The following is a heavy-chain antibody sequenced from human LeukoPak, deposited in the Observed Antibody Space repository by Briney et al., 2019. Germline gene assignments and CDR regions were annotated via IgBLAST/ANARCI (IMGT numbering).Heavy chain of an antibody. CDR3: ARAPTISGVVITKNWFDP. Sequence: SETLSLTCAVYGGSFSGYYWSWIRQPPGKGLEWIGEINHSGSTNYNPSLKSRVTISVDTSKNQFSLKLSSVTAADTAVYYCARAPTISGVVITKNWFDPWGQGTLVTVSS. V-gene: IGHV4-34*01. J-gene: IGHJ5*02. CDR2: INHSGST. D-gene: IGHD3-3*01. CDR1: GGSFSGYY.